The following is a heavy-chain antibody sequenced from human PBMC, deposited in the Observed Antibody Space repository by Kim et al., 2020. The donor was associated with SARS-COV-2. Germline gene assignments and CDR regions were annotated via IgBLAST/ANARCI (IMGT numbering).Heavy chain of an antibody. CDR3: ASGWPGVTATGPFQH. D-gene: IGHD6-13*01. J-gene: IGHJ1*01. Sequence: GGSLRLSCVASGFTFSSYEMNWVRQAPGKGLEWISYLTGSGSSIYYADSVKGRFTISRDNAKNSVFLQMNSLRAEDTAVYYCASGWPGVTATGPFQHWGQGTQVTVSS. CDR2: LTGSGSSI. V-gene: IGHV3-48*03. CDR1: GFTFSSYE.